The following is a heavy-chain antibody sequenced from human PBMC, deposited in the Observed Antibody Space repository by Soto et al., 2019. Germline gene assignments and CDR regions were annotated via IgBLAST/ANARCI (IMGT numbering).Heavy chain of an antibody. CDR3: AGMYHYDSSGYYDY. Sequence: ASVKVSCKASGNSFTTYYMHWVRQAPGQGLEWMGIINPSGGRTTYAQKFQGRVTMTRDTSTSTFHMELSSLTSEDTAVYYCAGMYHYDSSGYYDYWGQGTLVTVSS. CDR1: GNSFTTYY. D-gene: IGHD3-22*01. CDR2: INPSGGRT. V-gene: IGHV1-46*01. J-gene: IGHJ4*02.